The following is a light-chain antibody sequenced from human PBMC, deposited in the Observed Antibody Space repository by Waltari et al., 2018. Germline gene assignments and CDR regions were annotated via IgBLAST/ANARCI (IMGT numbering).Light chain of an antibody. CDR1: GSDVGGFDY. V-gene: IGLV2-8*01. J-gene: IGLJ2*01. CDR3: CSFAGSSTIF. Sequence: QSALTQPRSASGSPGQSVTISCTGTGSDVGGFDYVSWYQQHPGKVPRLIIYEVSKRPSGVPDRFSGSKSGNTASLTVSGLQVEDEADYYCCSFAGSSTIFFGVGTKLSVL. CDR2: EVS.